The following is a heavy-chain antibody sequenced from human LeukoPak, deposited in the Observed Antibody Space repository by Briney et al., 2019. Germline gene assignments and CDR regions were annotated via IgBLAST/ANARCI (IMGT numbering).Heavy chain of an antibody. CDR3: AREADRGATPNWFDP. CDR2: IYYSGST. CDR1: GFSVSDNY. Sequence: MAGGSLRLSCVASGFSVSDNYMSWVRRAPGKGLEWIGSIYYSGSTYYNPSLKSRVTISVDTSKNQFSLKLSSVTAADTAVYYCAREADRGATPNWFDPWGQGTLVTVSS. J-gene: IGHJ5*02. V-gene: IGHV4-38-2*02. D-gene: IGHD2-15*01.